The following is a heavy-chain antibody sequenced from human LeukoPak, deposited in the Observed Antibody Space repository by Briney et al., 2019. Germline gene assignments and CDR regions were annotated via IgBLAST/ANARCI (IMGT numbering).Heavy chain of an antibody. Sequence: GGSLRLSCAVSGLTFSNFKMNWVRQAPGKGLEWVAVISRDGENTHYADSVKGRFTISRVNSERTVYMQMNSLRAEDTALYYCAKDRRLWFGQLLIDSWGQGTLVTVSS. J-gene: IGHJ4*02. CDR1: GLTFSNFK. D-gene: IGHD3-10*01. V-gene: IGHV3-23*01. CDR3: AKDRRLWFGQLLIDS. CDR2: ISRDGENT.